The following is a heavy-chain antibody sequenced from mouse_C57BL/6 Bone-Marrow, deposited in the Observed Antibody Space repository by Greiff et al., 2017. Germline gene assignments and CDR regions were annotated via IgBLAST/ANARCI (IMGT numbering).Heavy chain of an antibody. J-gene: IGHJ4*01. Sequence: VQLQQSGAELVRPGASVKLSCTASGFNIKDDYMHWVKQRPEQGLEWIGWIDPENGDTEYASKFQGKATITAATSSNTAYLQLSSLTSEDTAVYYCTPALRNYAMDYWGQGTSVTVSS. CDR2: IDPENGDT. CDR1: GFNIKDDY. CDR3: TPALRNYAMDY. D-gene: IGHD1-1*01. V-gene: IGHV14-4*01.